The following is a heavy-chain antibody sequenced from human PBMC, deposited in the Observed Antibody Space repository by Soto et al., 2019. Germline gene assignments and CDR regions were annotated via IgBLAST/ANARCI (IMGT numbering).Heavy chain of an antibody. Sequence: GGSLRLSCAASGLTFNNYAMNWVRQSPEKGLEWVSAISDNGSNTYYADSVKGRFTISRDNSKNTLYLQMNSLRAEVTAVYYCARSYSSTLRGAFDIWGQGTMVTLSS. CDR3: ARSYSSTLRGAFDI. CDR2: ISDNGSNT. J-gene: IGHJ3*02. V-gene: IGHV3-23*01. D-gene: IGHD6-13*01. CDR1: GLTFNNYA.